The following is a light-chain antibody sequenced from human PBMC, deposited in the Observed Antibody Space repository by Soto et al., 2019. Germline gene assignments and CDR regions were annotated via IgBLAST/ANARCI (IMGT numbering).Light chain of an antibody. V-gene: IGLV4-69*01. CDR3: QTWGSGIVV. CDR2: LNSDGSH. Sequence: QLVLTQSPSASASLGASVKLTCTLSSGHSNYAIAWHQQQSEKGPRYLMKLNSDGSHSKGDGIPDRFSGSSSGAERYLTISSLQSEDEADYYCQTWGSGIVVFGGGTKPDRP. J-gene: IGLJ2*01. CDR1: SGHSNYA.